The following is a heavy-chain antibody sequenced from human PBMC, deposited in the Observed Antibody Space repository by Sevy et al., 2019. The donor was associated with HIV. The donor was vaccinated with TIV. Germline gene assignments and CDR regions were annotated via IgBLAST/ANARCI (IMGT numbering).Heavy chain of an antibody. D-gene: IGHD6-19*01. V-gene: IGHV1-69*13. J-gene: IGHJ6*02. CDR3: ASHRRGSGPPDRVYYGLYV. CDR1: GGSFTRNA. Sequence: ASVKVSCKASGGSFTRNAFSWVRQAPGQGLEWMGGIIPILATTKYARKFQGRLTVTADESTSTVYMELRNLRSDDTAVSYCASHRRGSGPPDRVYYGLYVWGQGTTVTVSS. CDR2: IIPILATT.